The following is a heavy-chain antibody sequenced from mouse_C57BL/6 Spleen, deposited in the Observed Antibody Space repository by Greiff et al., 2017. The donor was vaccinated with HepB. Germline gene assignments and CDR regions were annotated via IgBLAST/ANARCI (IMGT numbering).Heavy chain of an antibody. D-gene: IGHD3-2*02. V-gene: IGHV1-69*01. CDR2: IDPSDSYT. CDR3: ARLGSSGYGGGDAMDY. CDR1: GYTFTSYW. J-gene: IGHJ4*01. Sequence: VQLQQPGAELVMPGASVKLSCKASGYTFTSYWMHWVKQRPGQGLEWIGEIDPSDSYTNYNQKFKGKSTLTVDKSSSTAYMQLSSLTSEDSAVYYCARLGSSGYGGGDAMDYWGQGTSVTVSS.